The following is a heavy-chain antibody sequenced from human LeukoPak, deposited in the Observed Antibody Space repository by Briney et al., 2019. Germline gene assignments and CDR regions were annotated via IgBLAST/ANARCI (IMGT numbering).Heavy chain of an antibody. J-gene: IGHJ4*02. CDR1: GGSISSSSYY. CDR3: ARGLYGSGSYSEIPYFDY. V-gene: IGHV4-39*01. Sequence: SETLSLTCTVSGGSISSSSYYWGWIRQPPGKGLEWIGSIYYSGSTYYNPSLKSRVTISVDTSKNQFSLKLSSVTAADTAVYYCARGLYGSGSYSEIPYFDYWGQGTLVTVSS. D-gene: IGHD3-10*01. CDR2: IYYSGST.